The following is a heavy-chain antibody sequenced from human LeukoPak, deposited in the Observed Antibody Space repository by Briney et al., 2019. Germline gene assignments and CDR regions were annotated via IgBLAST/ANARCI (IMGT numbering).Heavy chain of an antibody. Sequence: GGSLRLSCATSGIIFSNYWMSWVRQAPGKGLEWVANIKQDGNEKYYVDSVKGRFTISRDNAKNSLYLQMNSLRVEDTAVYYCARDGRPLDYWGPGTLVTVSS. CDR3: ARDGRPLDY. D-gene: IGHD1-1*01. CDR2: IKQDGNEK. V-gene: IGHV3-7*01. J-gene: IGHJ4*02. CDR1: GIIFSNYW.